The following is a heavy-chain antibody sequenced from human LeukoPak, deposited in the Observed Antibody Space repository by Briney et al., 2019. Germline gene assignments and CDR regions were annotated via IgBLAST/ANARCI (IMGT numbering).Heavy chain of an antibody. Sequence: GGSLRLSCTASGFTFGDYAMSWFRQAPGKGLGWVGFIRSKAYGGTTEYAASVKGRFTISRDYSKSIAYLQMNSLKTEDTAVYYCTRASLWFGELNWFDPWGQGTLVTVSS. D-gene: IGHD3-10*01. J-gene: IGHJ5*02. CDR1: GFTFGDYA. CDR2: IRSKAYGGTT. V-gene: IGHV3-49*03. CDR3: TRASLWFGELNWFDP.